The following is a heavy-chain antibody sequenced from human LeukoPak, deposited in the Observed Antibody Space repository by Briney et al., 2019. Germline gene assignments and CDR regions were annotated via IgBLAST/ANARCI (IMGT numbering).Heavy chain of an antibody. CDR2: ISAYNGNT. CDR3: ARAPSYYYYMDV. Sequence: GASVKVSCKASGYTFTSYYMHWVRQAPGQGLEWMGWISAYNGNTNYAQKLQGRVTMTTDTSTSTAYMELRSLRSDDTAVYYCARAPSYYYYMDVWGKGTTVTVSS. V-gene: IGHV1-18*04. CDR1: GYTFTSYY. J-gene: IGHJ6*03.